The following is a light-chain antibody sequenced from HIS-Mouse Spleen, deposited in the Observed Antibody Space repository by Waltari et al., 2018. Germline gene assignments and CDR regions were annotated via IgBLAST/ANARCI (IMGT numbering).Light chain of an antibody. CDR2: LNSDGSH. V-gene: IGLV4-69*01. Sequence: QLVLTQSPSASASLGASVTLTCTLSSGHSRYAIPCHQQQPEKGPRYLMKLNSDGSHRKGDGIPDRFSGSRSGAERYLTISSLQSEDEADYYCQTWGTGIHVFGTGTKVTVL. CDR3: QTWGTGIHV. CDR1: SGHSRYA. J-gene: IGLJ1*01.